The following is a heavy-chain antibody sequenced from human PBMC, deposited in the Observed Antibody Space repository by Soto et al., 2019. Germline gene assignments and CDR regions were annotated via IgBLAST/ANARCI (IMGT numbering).Heavy chain of an antibody. D-gene: IGHD2-15*01. CDR3: ARGPGGPDGPGDY. Sequence: ASVKVSCKASGYTFTSSAMHWSRQAPGQRLEWMGWINAGNGNTKYSQKFQGRVTITRDTSASTAYMELSSLRSEDTAVYYCARGPGGPDGPGDYWGQGTLVTVSS. CDR2: INAGNGNT. CDR1: GYTFTSSA. V-gene: IGHV1-3*01. J-gene: IGHJ4*02.